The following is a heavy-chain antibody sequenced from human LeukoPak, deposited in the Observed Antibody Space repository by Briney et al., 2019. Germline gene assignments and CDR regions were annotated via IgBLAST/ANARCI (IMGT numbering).Heavy chain of an antibody. J-gene: IGHJ4*02. CDR1: GFSLSNYV. CDR3: AIEFWYSSSSAFEH. D-gene: IGHD6-6*01. V-gene: IGHV3-23*01. Sequence: GGSLRLSCAASGFSLSNYVMNWVRQAPGKGLEWVSGISGGGDGTYYADSVKGRFTISRDNSKNTLHLQINSLRAEDTAIYYCAIEFWYSSSSAFEHWGQGVLVTVSS. CDR2: ISGGGDGT.